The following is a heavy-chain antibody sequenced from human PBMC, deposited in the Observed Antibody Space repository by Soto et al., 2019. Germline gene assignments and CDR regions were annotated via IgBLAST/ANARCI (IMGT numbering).Heavy chain of an antibody. J-gene: IGHJ1*01. CDR2: IYYSGST. V-gene: IGHV4-61*01. CDR3: ARGRYYDSSGYHEYLQH. CDR1: GGSVSSGSYY. Sequence: SETLSLTCTVSGGSVSSGSYYWSWIRQPPGKGLEWIGYIYYSGSTNYNPSLKSRVTISVDTSKNQFSLKLSSVTAADTAVYYCARGRYYDSSGYHEYLQHWGQGTLVTVSS. D-gene: IGHD3-22*01.